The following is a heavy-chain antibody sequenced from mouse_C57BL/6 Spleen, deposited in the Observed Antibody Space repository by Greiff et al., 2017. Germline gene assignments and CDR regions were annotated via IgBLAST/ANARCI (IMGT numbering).Heavy chain of an antibody. CDR2: IDPSDSYT. J-gene: IGHJ2*01. CDR3: ARDYYYEYYVDY. CDR1: GYTFTSYW. V-gene: IGHV1-69*01. Sequence: QVQLQQPGAELVMPGASVKLSCKASGYTFTSYWMHWVKQRPGQGLEWIGEIDPSDSYTNYNPKFQGKATLTVDKSSNTAYLQLSSLTSEDSAVYYCARDYYYEYYVDYWGQGTTLTVSS. D-gene: IGHD1-1*01.